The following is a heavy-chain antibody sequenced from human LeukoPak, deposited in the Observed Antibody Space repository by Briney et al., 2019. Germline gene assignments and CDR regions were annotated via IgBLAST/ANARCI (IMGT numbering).Heavy chain of an antibody. D-gene: IGHD6-19*01. CDR1: GFTFSSYG. CDR2: ISGSGGST. J-gene: IGHJ6*02. CDR3: AKVTLAVAGTSYYYGMDV. V-gene: IGHV3-23*01. Sequence: GRSLRLSCAASGFTFSSYGMHWVRQAPGKGLEWVSAISGSGGSTYYADSVKGRFTISRDNSKNTLYLQMNSLRAEDTAVYYCAKVTLAVAGTSYYYGMDVWGQGTTVTVSS.